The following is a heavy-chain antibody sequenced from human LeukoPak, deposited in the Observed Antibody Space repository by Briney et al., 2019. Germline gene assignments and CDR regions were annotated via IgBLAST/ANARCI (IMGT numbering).Heavy chain of an antibody. CDR3: ARDRGRYYYGSGSYSGPDY. CDR2: ISYDGSNK. V-gene: IGHV3-30*04. CDR1: GFTFSSYA. D-gene: IGHD3-10*01. Sequence: GGSLRLSCAASGFTFSSYAMHWVRQAPGKGLEWVAVISYDGSNKYYADSVKGRFTISRDNSKNTLYLQMNSLRAEDTAVHYCARDRGRYYYGSGSYSGPDYWGQGTLVTVSS. J-gene: IGHJ4*02.